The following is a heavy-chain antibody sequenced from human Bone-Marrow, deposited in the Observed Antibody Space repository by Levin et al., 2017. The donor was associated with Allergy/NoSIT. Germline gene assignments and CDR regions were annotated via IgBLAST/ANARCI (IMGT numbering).Heavy chain of an antibody. CDR1: GFTFSSYA. CDR2: ISGSGGST. J-gene: IGHJ4*02. Sequence: PRGSLRLSCAASGFTFSSYAMSWVRQAPGKGLEWVSAISGSGGSTYYADSVKGRFTISRDNSKNTLYLQMNSLRAEDTAVYYCAKDVREETTVIFDYWGQGTLVTVSS. CDR3: AKDVREETTVIFDY. V-gene: IGHV3-23*01. D-gene: IGHD4-17*01.